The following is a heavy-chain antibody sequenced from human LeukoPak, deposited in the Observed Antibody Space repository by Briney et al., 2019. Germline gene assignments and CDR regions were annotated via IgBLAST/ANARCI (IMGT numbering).Heavy chain of an antibody. V-gene: IGHV4-34*01. CDR2: INHSGST. D-gene: IGHD3-10*01. Sequence: TSETLSLTCAVYGGSFSGYYWSWIRQPPGKGLEWIGEINHSGSTNYNPSLKSRVTISVDTSKNQFSLKLSSVTAADTAVYYCARATPRKGSWFDPWGQGTLVTVSS. CDR3: ARATPRKGSWFDP. J-gene: IGHJ5*02. CDR1: GGSFSGYY.